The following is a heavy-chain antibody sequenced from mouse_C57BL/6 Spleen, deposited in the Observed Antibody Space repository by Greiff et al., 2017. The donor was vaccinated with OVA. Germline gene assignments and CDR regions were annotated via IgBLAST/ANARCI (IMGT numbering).Heavy chain of an antibody. CDR2: INPYNGDT. V-gene: IGHV1-20*01. Sequence: EVQLQQSGPELVKPGDSVKISCKASGYSFTGYFMNWVMQSHGKSLEWIGRINPYNGDTFYNQKFKGKATLTVDKSSSTAHMELRSLTSEDSAVYYCARGITTVVDWYFDVWGTGTTVTVSS. CDR3: ARGITTVVDWYFDV. J-gene: IGHJ1*03. CDR1: GYSFTGYF. D-gene: IGHD1-1*01.